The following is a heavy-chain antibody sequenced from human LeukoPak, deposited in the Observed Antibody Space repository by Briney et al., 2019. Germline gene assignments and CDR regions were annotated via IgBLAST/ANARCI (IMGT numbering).Heavy chain of an antibody. CDR3: ARDLRGYDILTGYSPDGMDV. D-gene: IGHD3-9*01. Sequence: GGSLRLSCAASGFTVSSNYMSWVRQAPGKGLEWVSFIYNTGDTKYADSVKGRFTISRDNSKNTLYLQMNSLRAEDTAVYYCARDLRGYDILTGYSPDGMDVWGQGTTVTVSS. CDR1: GFTVSSNY. V-gene: IGHV3-53*01. CDR2: IYNTGDT. J-gene: IGHJ6*02.